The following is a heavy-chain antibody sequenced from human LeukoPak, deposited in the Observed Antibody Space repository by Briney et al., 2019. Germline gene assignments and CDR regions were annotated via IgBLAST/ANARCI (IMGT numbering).Heavy chain of an antibody. D-gene: IGHD3-10*01. V-gene: IGHV1-18*04. Sequence: VASVKVSCKASGYTFVTYGISWVRQAPGQGLEWMGRISSYNGNTEYAQKFQGRVTMTTDTSTSTAYMQVRSLRSDDTAVYYYARDYYGSGSYYDMDAFDIWGQGTMVTVSS. CDR2: ISSYNGNT. CDR1: GYTFVTYG. CDR3: ARDYYGSGSYYDMDAFDI. J-gene: IGHJ3*02.